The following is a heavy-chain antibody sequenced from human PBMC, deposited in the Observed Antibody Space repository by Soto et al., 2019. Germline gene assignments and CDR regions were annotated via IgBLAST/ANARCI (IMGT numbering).Heavy chain of an antibody. CDR3: SRSSIKPQVFMYPFDS. CDR2: IYYSGST. CDR1: GGSISSSSYY. Sequence: SETLSLTCTVSGGSISSSSYYWGWIRQPPGKGLEWIGSIYYSGSTYYNPSLKSRVTISVDTSKNQFSLKLSSVTAADTAVYYFSRSSIKPQVFMYPFDSWSQGTLVTVSS. D-gene: IGHD3-3*01. J-gene: IGHJ4*02. V-gene: IGHV4-39*01.